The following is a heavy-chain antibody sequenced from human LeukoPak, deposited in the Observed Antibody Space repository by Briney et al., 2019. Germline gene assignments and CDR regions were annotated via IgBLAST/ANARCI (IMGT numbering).Heavy chain of an antibody. Sequence: PSETLSLTCTVSGGSISSGSYYWSWIRQPAGKGLEWIGRIYTSGSTNYNPSLKSRVTISVDTSKNQFSLKLSSVTAADTAVYYCARLSYYYFDYWGQGTLVTVSS. J-gene: IGHJ4*02. CDR1: GGSISSGSYY. CDR3: ARLSYYYFDY. V-gene: IGHV4-61*02. CDR2: IYTSGST. D-gene: IGHD3-10*01.